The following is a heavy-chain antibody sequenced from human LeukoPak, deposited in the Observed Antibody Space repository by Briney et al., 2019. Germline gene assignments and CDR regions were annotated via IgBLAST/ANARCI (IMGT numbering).Heavy chain of an antibody. V-gene: IGHV4-39*07. CDR3: ARSGRNGIAVAGVDY. D-gene: IGHD6-19*01. Sequence: SETLSLTCTVSGGSISSSSYYWGWIRQPPGKGLEWIGSIYYSGSTNYNPSLKSRVTISVDKSKNQFSLKLSSVTAADTAVYYCARSGRNGIAVAGVDYWGQGTLVTVSS. CDR1: GGSISSSSYY. CDR2: IYYSGST. J-gene: IGHJ4*02.